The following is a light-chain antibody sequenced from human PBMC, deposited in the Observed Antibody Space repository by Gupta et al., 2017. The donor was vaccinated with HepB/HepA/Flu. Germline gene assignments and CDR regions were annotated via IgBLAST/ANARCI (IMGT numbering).Light chain of an antibody. V-gene: IGKV1-39*01. CDR3: QETYSAPPFT. CDR2: AAS. CDR1: QSINDY. J-gene: IGKJ2*01. Sequence: IQMTQSPSSLPASVGDRVTITCRASQSINDYLNWYQQKPGEAPKLLIYAASNLQSGVPSRFSASASGTDFTLTISGLQPEDFAIYCCQETYSAPPFTFGQGTKLEI.